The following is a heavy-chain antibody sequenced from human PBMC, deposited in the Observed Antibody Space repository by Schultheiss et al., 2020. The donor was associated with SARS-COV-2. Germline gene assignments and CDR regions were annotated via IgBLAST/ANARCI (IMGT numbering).Heavy chain of an antibody. D-gene: IGHD1-1*01. V-gene: IGHV4-59*12. J-gene: IGHJ4*02. CDR1: GGSISSYY. CDR3: ARGYRYSPYYFDY. Sequence: SETLSLTCTVSGGSISSYYWSWIRQPPGKGLEWIGYIYDSGSTNYNASLKSRVTISVDTSKNQFSLKLSSVTAADTAVYYCARGYRYSPYYFDYWGQGTLVTVSS. CDR2: IYDSGST.